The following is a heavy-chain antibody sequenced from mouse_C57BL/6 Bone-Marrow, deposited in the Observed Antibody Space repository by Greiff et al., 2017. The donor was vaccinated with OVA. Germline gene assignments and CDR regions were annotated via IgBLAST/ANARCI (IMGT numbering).Heavy chain of an antibody. V-gene: IGHV14-4*01. CDR3: TTWATVVATRYFDV. J-gene: IGHJ1*03. D-gene: IGHD1-1*01. CDR1: GFNIKDDY. Sequence: VQLQQSGAELVRPGASVKLSCTASGFNIKDDYMHWVKQRPEQGLEWIGWIDPENGDTEYASKFQGKATITADTSSNTAYLQLSSLTSEDTAVYYCTTWATVVATRYFDVWGTGTTVTVSS. CDR2: IDPENGDT.